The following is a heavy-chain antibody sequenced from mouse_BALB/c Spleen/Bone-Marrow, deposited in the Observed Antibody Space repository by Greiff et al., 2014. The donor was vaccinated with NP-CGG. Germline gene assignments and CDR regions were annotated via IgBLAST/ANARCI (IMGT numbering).Heavy chain of an antibody. CDR2: INPGSGGT. D-gene: IGHD1-2*01. Sequence: VQLQQSGAELVRPGTSVKVSCKASGYAFTNYLIEWVKQRPGQGLEWIGVINPGSGGTNYNEKFKGKATLTADKSSSTAYMQLSSLISDDSAVYFCARRITTARAMDYWGQGTSVTVSS. CDR1: GYAFTNYL. J-gene: IGHJ4*01. V-gene: IGHV1-54*01. CDR3: ARRITTARAMDY.